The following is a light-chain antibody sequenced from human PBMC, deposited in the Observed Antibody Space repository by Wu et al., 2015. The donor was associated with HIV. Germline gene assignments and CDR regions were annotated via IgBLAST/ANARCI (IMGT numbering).Light chain of an antibody. J-gene: IGKJ1*01. Sequence: EIVLTQSPGTLSLSPGERATPSCRASQSITSNYLAWYQQKPGQAPRLLIYGASSRATGIPDRFSGSGSGTDFTLTISRVEPEDFAVYYCQQYGTSPRTFGQGTKVEIK. CDR2: GAS. CDR3: QQYGTSPRT. CDR1: QSITSNY. V-gene: IGKV3-20*01.